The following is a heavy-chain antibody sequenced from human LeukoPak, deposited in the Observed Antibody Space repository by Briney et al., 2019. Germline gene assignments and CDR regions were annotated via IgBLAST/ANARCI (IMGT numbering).Heavy chain of an antibody. J-gene: IGHJ4*02. V-gene: IGHV3-23*01. Sequence: GGSLRLSCAASGFTFSSYAMRWVRQAPGQGREWGSAISGSGGSTYYADSVKGRFTISRDNSKNTLYLQMNSLRDEDTAVYYCAKDLYRSSSGDYWGQGTLVTVSS. D-gene: IGHD6-13*01. CDR2: ISGSGGST. CDR1: GFTFSSYA. CDR3: AKDLYRSSSGDY.